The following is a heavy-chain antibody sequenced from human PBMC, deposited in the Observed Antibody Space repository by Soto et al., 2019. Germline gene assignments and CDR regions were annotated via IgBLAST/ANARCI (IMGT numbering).Heavy chain of an antibody. CDR2: ISGSGGST. Sequence: EVQLLESGGGLVQPGGSLRLSCAASGFTFSSYAMSWVRQAPGKGLEWVSAISGSGGSTYYADSVKGRFTISTDNSKNTLDLQTNSLRAEDTAVYYCAKDGGFTVTIPFDYWGQGTLVTVSS. D-gene: IGHD4-17*01. CDR3: AKDGGFTVTIPFDY. V-gene: IGHV3-23*01. CDR1: GFTFSSYA. J-gene: IGHJ4*02.